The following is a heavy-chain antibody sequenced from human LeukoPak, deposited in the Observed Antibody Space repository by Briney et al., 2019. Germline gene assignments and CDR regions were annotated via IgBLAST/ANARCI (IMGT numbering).Heavy chain of an antibody. CDR3: ARISEDYGDYGSISY. J-gene: IGHJ4*02. D-gene: IGHD4-17*01. V-gene: IGHV4-38-2*02. CDR2: IYHSGST. Sequence: PSETLSLTCTVSGYSISSGYYWGWIRQPPGKGLEWIGSIYHSGSTYYNPSLRSRVTISVDTSKNQFSLKLSSVTAADTAVYYCARISEDYGDYGSISYWGQGTLVTVSS. CDR1: GYSISSGYY.